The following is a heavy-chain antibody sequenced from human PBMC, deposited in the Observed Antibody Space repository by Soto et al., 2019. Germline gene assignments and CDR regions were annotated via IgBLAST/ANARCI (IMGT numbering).Heavy chain of an antibody. CDR2: IYYSGST. J-gene: IGHJ6*03. CDR1: GGSISSYY. CDR3: ARVRQLVGYFYYYMDV. Sequence: SETLSLTCTVSGGSISSYYWSWIRQPPGKGLEWIGYIYYSGSTNYSPSLKSRVTISVDTSKNQFSLELRGLRSDDTAVYYCARVRQLVGYFYYYMDVWGKGTTVTVSS. D-gene: IGHD6-6*01. V-gene: IGHV4-59*01.